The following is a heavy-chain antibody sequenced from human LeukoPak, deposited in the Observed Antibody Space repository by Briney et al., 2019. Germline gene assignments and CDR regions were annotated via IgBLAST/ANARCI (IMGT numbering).Heavy chain of an antibody. CDR2: IYYSGST. D-gene: IGHD3-16*01. J-gene: IGHJ4*02. CDR1: GGSISSYY. CDR3: ARGHANTWYPSGLHFDY. Sequence: SETLSLTCTVSGGSISSYYWSWIRQPPGKGLEWIGYIYYSGSTNYNPSLKSRVTISVDTSKNQFSLKLSSVTAADTAVYYCARGHANTWYPSGLHFDYWGRGTLVTVSS. V-gene: IGHV4-59*01.